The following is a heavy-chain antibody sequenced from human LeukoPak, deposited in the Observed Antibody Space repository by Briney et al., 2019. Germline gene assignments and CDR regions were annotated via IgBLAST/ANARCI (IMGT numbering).Heavy chain of an antibody. CDR1: GGSISSGSHY. CDR3: ARYASGSYYWFDP. D-gene: IGHD3-10*01. Sequence: SETLSLTCTVSGGSISSGSHYWGWIRQPPGKGLEWIATVYYTGSAYYNPSLKSRVTISIDTSKSQFSLKLSSVTTADTALYYCARYASGSYYWFDPWGQGTLVTVSS. V-gene: IGHV4-39*01. J-gene: IGHJ5*02. CDR2: VYYTGSA.